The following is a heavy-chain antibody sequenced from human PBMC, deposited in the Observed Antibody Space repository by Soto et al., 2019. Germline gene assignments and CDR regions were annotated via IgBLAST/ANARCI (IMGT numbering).Heavy chain of an antibody. V-gene: IGHV1-18*01. CDR1: GYTFTSYG. Sequence: SVKVSCKASGYTFTSYGISWVRQAPGQGLEWMGWISAYNGNTNYAQKLQGRVTMTTDTSTSTAYMELRSLRSDDTAVYYCAREGVVGATQSHFDYWGQGTLVTVSS. CDR3: AREGVVGATQSHFDY. J-gene: IGHJ4*02. D-gene: IGHD1-26*01. CDR2: ISAYNGNT.